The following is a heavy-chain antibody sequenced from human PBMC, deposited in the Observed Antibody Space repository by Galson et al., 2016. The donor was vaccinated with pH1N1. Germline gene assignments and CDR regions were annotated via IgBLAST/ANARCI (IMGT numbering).Heavy chain of an antibody. CDR2: ISPLLRMA. D-gene: IGHD3-22*01. CDR3: ARHPGGGNYDRIYYKGHMDV. J-gene: IGHJ6*03. Sequence: SVKVSCKASGGPFSSYAFSWVRQAPGQGLEWMGRISPLLRMANYVQKFQGRVTITADESTSTVYMELSSLRSEDTAVYYCARHPGGGNYDRIYYKGHMDVWGKGTTVTVSS. CDR1: GGPFSSYA. V-gene: IGHV1-69*04.